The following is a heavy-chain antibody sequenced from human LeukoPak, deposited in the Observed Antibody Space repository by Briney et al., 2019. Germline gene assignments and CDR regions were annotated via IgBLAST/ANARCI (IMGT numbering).Heavy chain of an antibody. Sequence: PSETLSLTCTVSGGSISSYDWSWIRQPPGKGLEWIGYIYYSGSTNYNPSLKSQVTISVDTSKNQFSLKLSSVTAADTAVYYCARHGAPGSFDYWGQGTLVTVSS. V-gene: IGHV4-59*08. CDR1: GGSISSYD. D-gene: IGHD3-10*01. CDR3: ARHGAPGSFDY. J-gene: IGHJ4*02. CDR2: IYYSGST.